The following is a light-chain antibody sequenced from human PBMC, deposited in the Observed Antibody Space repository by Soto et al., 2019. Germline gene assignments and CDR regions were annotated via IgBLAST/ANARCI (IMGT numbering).Light chain of an antibody. CDR3: QQYGSSPSPLT. CDR1: QSVSSSY. CDR2: GAS. V-gene: IGKV3-20*01. J-gene: IGKJ4*01. Sequence: EIVLTQSPGTLSLSPGERATLSCRASQSVSSSYLAWYQQKPGQAPRLLIYGASSRATGIPDRFSGSGSGTDFTLTISRLEPEDFAVYYCQQYGSSPSPLTFGGGNKVEIK.